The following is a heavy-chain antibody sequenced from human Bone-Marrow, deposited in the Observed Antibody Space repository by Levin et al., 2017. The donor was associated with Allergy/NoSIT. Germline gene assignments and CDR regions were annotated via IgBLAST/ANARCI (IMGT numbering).Heavy chain of an antibody. CDR2: IDGSSTYL. V-gene: IGHV3-21*01. Sequence: GGSLRLSCAASGFTFSAYTMNWVRQAPGKGLEWVSLIDGSSTYLFYADSQLGRVTTSRDNAKKSVYLQINSLRAEDTAVYSCARSGHFGSGTYAPFDMWGQGTTVVVSS. D-gene: IGHD3-10*01. CDR1: GFTFSAYT. J-gene: IGHJ3*02. CDR3: ARSGHFGSGTYAPFDM.